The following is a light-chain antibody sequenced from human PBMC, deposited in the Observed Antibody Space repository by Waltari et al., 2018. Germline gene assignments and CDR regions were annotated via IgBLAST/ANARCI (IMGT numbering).Light chain of an antibody. Sequence: DIQMTQSPSTLSASVGDRVTITCRASQNINTWLAWHQQKPGKAHKLLIYKASTLESGVPSRFSGSGSGTEYTLTISSLQPDDFATYYCLQYNGEPRTFGQGTKVEVK. J-gene: IGKJ1*01. V-gene: IGKV1-5*03. CDR1: QNINTW. CDR2: KAS. CDR3: LQYNGEPRT.